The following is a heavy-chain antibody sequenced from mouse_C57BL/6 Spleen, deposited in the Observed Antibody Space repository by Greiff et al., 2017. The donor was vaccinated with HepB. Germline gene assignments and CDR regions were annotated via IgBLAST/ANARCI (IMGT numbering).Heavy chain of an antibody. J-gene: IGHJ4*01. D-gene: IGHD1-1*01. Sequence: QVQLKESGPGLVAPSQSLSITCTVSGFSLTSYGVHWVRQPPGKGLEWLVVIWSDGSTTYNSALKSRLSISKDNSKSQVFLKMNSLQTDDTAMYYCARLGYYGSSHAMDYWGQGTSVTVSS. CDR3: ARLGYYGSSHAMDY. V-gene: IGHV2-6*03. CDR1: GFSLTSYG. CDR2: IWSDGST.